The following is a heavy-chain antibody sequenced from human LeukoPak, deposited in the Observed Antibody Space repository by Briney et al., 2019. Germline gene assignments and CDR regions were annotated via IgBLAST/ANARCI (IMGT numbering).Heavy chain of an antibody. CDR1: GFTFDDYA. V-gene: IGHV3-43D*03. Sequence: PGGSLRLSCAASGFTFDDYAMHWVRQAPGKGLEWVSLISWDGGSTYYADSVKGRFTISRDNAKNSLYLQMNSLRAEDTAVYYCARSPGDEQWLSYYYYYMDVWGKGTTVTISS. CDR3: ARSPGDEQWLSYYYYYMDV. D-gene: IGHD6-19*01. CDR2: ISWDGGST. J-gene: IGHJ6*03.